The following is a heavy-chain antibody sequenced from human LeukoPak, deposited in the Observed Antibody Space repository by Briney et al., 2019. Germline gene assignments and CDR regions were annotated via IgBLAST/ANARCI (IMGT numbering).Heavy chain of an antibody. V-gene: IGHV4-4*02. CDR1: GGSISSSNW. D-gene: IGHD3-16*01. CDR2: VYHSGST. CDR3: ARDLAPRAAFDI. J-gene: IGHJ3*02. Sequence: SETLSLTCAVSGGSISSSNWWSWVRQPPGKGLEWIGEVYHSGSTNYNPSLKSRVTISVDKSKNQFSLKLSSVTAADTAVYYCARDLAPRAAFDIWGQGTMVTVSS.